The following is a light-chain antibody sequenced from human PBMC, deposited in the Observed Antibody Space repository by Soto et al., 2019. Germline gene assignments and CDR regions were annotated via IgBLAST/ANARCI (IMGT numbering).Light chain of an antibody. Sequence: DIQMTQSPSTLSASVGDRVTITCRASQSISSWLAWYQQKPGKAHKLLIYDAYSLESGVPSRFSGSGSGTEFTLTISSLQPDDFATYYCKHYNSYSEAVGQGTKVDNK. V-gene: IGKV1-5*01. CDR3: KHYNSYSEA. J-gene: IGKJ1*01. CDR1: QSISSW. CDR2: DAY.